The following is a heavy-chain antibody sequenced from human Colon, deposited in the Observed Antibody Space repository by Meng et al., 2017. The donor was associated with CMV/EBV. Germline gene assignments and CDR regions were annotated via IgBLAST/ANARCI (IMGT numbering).Heavy chain of an antibody. D-gene: IGHD7-27*01. J-gene: IGHJ4*02. V-gene: IGHV4-34*01. CDR3: VRGNWVSDF. Sequence: QGPLQQWGAEVLKPSETLSLTHTVSADSFTGYHWTWIRQPPGKGPEWIGEINYRGSIHYNPSLESRVTISLDMSTNQLSLKLNSVTAADTAVYYCVRGNWVSDFWGQGTLVTVSS. CDR1: ADSFTGYH. CDR2: INYRGSI.